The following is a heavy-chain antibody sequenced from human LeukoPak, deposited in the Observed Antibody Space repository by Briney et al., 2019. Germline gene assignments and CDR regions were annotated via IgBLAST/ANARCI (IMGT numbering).Heavy chain of an antibody. V-gene: IGHV3-48*04. CDR2: ISSSSRNI. Sequence: PGGSLRLSCAASGFTFSNYGMNWVRQAPGKGLEWVSYISSSSRNINYAGSVRGRFTISRNNAESSLYLQMNSLRVDDRAIYYCARGGAARPDYWGQGTLVTVSS. D-gene: IGHD6-6*01. CDR1: GFTFSNYG. CDR3: ARGGAARPDY. J-gene: IGHJ4*02.